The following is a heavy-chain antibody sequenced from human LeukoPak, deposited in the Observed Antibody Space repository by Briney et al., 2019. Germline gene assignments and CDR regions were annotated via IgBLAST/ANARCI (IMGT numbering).Heavy chain of an antibody. V-gene: IGHV3-53*05. D-gene: IGHD2-2*01. CDR3: ARDSTFDY. J-gene: IGHJ4*02. CDR2: IYSDGNT. Sequence: GGSLRLSCAVSGFTVSSIYMSWVRQAPGKGLEWVSSIYSDGNTYYADSVKGRFTISRDNSKNTLYLQMNSLRAEDTAVYYCARDSTFDYWGQGTLVTVSS. CDR1: GFTVSSIY.